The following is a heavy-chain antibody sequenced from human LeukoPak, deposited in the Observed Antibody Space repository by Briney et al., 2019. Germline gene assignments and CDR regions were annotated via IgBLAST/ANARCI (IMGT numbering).Heavy chain of an antibody. CDR2: IRSKAHGGTT. J-gene: IGHJ4*02. CDR1: GFTFGDYS. CDR3: TRRGEGPTTPSGY. V-gene: IGHV3-49*04. Sequence: GGSLRLSCTASGFTFGDYSMNWVRQAPGKGLEWVSFIRSKAHGGTTEYAASVKDRFTISRDDSKSIVYLQMNSLKTDDTAVYYCTRRGEGPTTPSGYWGQGTLVTVSS. D-gene: IGHD2-15*01.